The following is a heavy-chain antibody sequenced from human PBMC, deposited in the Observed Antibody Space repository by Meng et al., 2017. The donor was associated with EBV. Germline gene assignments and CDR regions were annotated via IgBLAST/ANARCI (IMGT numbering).Heavy chain of an antibody. D-gene: IGHD6-13*01. CDR1: GFSLSTSGVG. Sequence: QITLKESGPTLVKPPQTLPLTCTFSGFSLSTSGVGVGWIRQPPGKALEWLALIYWDDDKRYSPSLKSRLTITKDTSKNQVVLTMTNMDPVDTATYYCAHRRDEYSSSWYGWFDPWGQGTLVTVSS. V-gene: IGHV2-5*02. J-gene: IGHJ5*02. CDR3: AHRRDEYSSSWYGWFDP. CDR2: IYWDDDK.